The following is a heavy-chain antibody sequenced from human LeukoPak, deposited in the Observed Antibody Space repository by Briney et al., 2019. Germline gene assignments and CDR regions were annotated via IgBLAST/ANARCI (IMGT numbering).Heavy chain of an antibody. CDR2: INHSGST. V-gene: IGHV4-34*01. CDR3: ARDHVITFGGVIVPYYFDY. CDR1: GGSFSGYY. J-gene: IGHJ4*02. Sequence: SETLSLTCAVYGGSFSGYYWSWIRQPPGKGLERIGEINHSGSTNYNPSLKSRVTISVDTSKNQFSLKLSSVTAADTAVYYCARDHVITFGGVIVPYYFDYWGQGTLVTVSS. D-gene: IGHD3-16*02.